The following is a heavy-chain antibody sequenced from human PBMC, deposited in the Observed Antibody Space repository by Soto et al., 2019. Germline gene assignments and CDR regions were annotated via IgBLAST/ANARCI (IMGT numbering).Heavy chain of an antibody. CDR3: ARAYEVAVAGVETLDY. V-gene: IGHV6-1*01. J-gene: IGHJ4*02. D-gene: IGHD6-19*01. Sequence: QVQLQQSGPGLVKPSQTLSITCAISGDSVSSNSAAWNWIRQSPSRGLEWLGRTYYRSKWYNDYAVSVKSRITITPDTSKNQFSLQLNSVTPEDTAVYYCARAYEVAVAGVETLDYWGQGTLVTVSS. CDR1: GDSVSSNSAA. CDR2: TYYRSKWYN.